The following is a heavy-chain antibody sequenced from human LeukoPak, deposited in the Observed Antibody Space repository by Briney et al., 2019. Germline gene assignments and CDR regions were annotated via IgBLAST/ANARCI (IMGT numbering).Heavy chain of an antibody. Sequence: SETLSLTCTVSGGSVSTYYWNWIRQPPGKGLECRGHIYYSGSTNYNPSLKSRLTISVDTSNNQFSLKLSSVTAADTAVYYCASTSGYCSGGNCYSAFDYWGQGTLVTVSS. V-gene: IGHV4-59*02. J-gene: IGHJ4*02. CDR3: ASTSGYCSGGNCYSAFDY. D-gene: IGHD2-15*01. CDR2: IYYSGST. CDR1: GGSVSTYY.